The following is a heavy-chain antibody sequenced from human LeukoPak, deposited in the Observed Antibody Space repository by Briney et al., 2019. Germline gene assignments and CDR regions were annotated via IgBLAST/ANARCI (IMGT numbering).Heavy chain of an antibody. CDR1: GYTFTGYY. D-gene: IGHD3-16*01. Sequence: ASVKVSCKASGYTFTGYYIHWVRQAPGQGLEWMGRINPNSGGANYAQKFQGRVTMTRDTSINTAYMEPSSLRSEDTAVYYCARDLKGGAFDIWGQGTMVTVSS. J-gene: IGHJ3*02. V-gene: IGHV1-2*06. CDR2: INPNSGGA. CDR3: ARDLKGGAFDI.